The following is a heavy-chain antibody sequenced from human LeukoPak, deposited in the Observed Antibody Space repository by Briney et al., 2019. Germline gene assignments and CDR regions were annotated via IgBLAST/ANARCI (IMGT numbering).Heavy chain of an antibody. D-gene: IGHD3-22*01. Sequence: PSETLSLTCTVSGGSISSYYWSWIRQPPGKGLEWIGYIYYSGSTNYNPSLKSRVTISVDTSKNQFSLKLSSVTAADTAVYYCARDANQDSSGYYDLDWSQGTLVTVSS. J-gene: IGHJ4*02. CDR2: IYYSGST. V-gene: IGHV4-59*01. CDR1: GGSISSYY. CDR3: ARDANQDSSGYYDLD.